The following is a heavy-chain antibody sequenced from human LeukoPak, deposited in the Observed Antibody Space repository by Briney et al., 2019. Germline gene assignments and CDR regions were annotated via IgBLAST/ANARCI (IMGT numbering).Heavy chain of an antibody. D-gene: IGHD2-21*02. CDR1: GFTFSTYE. V-gene: IGHV3-48*03. Sequence: GGSLRLSCAASGFTFSTYEMNWVRQAPEKGLEWVSYISSSGSNIYYADSVKGRFTISRDNAKNSLYLQLNSLSAEDTAVYYCARDGLHIVVVTARAFDIWGQGTMVTVSS. CDR3: ARDGLHIVVVTARAFDI. J-gene: IGHJ3*02. CDR2: ISSSGSNI.